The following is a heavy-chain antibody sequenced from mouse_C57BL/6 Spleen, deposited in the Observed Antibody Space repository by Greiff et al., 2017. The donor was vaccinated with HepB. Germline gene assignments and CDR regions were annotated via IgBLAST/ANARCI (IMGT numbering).Heavy chain of an antibody. CDR1: GFTFSDYY. J-gene: IGHJ4*01. D-gene: IGHD2-4*01. Sequence: EVKLVESEGGLVQPGSSMKLSCTASGFTFSDYYMAWVRQVPEKGLEWVANINYDGSSTYYLDALKSRFIISRDNAKNILYLQMSSLKSEDTATYYCARERAFDYDYAMDYWGQGTSVTVSS. CDR2: INYDGSST. V-gene: IGHV5-16*01. CDR3: ARERAFDYDYAMDY.